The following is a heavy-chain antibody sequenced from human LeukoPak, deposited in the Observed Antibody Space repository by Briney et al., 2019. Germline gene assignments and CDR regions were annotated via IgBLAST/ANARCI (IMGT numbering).Heavy chain of an antibody. Sequence: GESLKISCKGSGYSFTSYWIGWVRQMPGKGLEWMGIIYPGDSDTRYSPSFQGQVTISADKSISTAYLQWSSLKASDTARYYCARLGHCSSTSCYPYYYYMDVWGKGTTVTVSS. V-gene: IGHV5-51*01. CDR2: IYPGDSDT. CDR3: ARLGHCSSTSCYPYYYYMDV. J-gene: IGHJ6*03. CDR1: GYSFTSYW. D-gene: IGHD2-2*01.